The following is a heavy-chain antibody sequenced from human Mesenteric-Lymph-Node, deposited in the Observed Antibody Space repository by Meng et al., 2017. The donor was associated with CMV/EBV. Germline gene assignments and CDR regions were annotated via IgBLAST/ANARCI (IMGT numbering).Heavy chain of an antibody. Sequence: FPSSAIHWVRQAPGQGLEWMGWINTNTGNPTYAQGFTGRFVFSLDTSVSTAYLQISSLKAEDTAVYYCARERDKYYDILTGYYQFDYWGQGNLVTVSS. V-gene: IGHV7-4-1*02. D-gene: IGHD3-9*01. CDR3: ARERDKYYDILTGYYQFDY. CDR2: INTNTGNP. CDR1: FPSSA. J-gene: IGHJ4*02.